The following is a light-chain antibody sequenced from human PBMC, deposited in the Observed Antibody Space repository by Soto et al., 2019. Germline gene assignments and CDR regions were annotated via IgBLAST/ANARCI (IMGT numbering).Light chain of an antibody. V-gene: IGKV3-20*01. CDR1: QSIRSHY. CDR3: QQYGSSGT. J-gene: IGKJ1*01. CDR2: GAH. Sequence: IVMTQSPATLSVSPGDRATLSCRASQSIRSHYLAWYQQKPGQAPRLLISGAHNRAPGIPDRFSGSESGTDFTLTISRLEPEDFAVYYCQQYGSSGTFGQGTKVDIK.